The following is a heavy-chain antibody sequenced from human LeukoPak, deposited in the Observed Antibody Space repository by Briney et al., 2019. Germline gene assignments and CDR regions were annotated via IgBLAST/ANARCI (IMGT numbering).Heavy chain of an antibody. CDR1: GFTFSSYA. CDR3: AKDTLLWQWLILDY. Sequence: PGGSLRLSCAASGFTFSSYAMSWVRQAPGKGLEWVSAISGSGGSTYYADSVKGRFTISRDNSKNTLYLQMNSLRAEDTAVYYCAKDTLLWQWLILDYWGQGTLVTVSS. CDR2: ISGSGGST. D-gene: IGHD6-19*01. J-gene: IGHJ4*02. V-gene: IGHV3-23*01.